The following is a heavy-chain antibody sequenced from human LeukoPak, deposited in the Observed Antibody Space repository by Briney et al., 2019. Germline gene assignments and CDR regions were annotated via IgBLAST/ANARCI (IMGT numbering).Heavy chain of an antibody. CDR3: ARNQESRGNPGYFDL. Sequence: SETLSLTCTVSGGSISNYYWSWIRQPPGKGVEWIGYIYDSGSTNYNPSLKSRVTISVDTSKNQFSLKLSSVTAADTAVYYCARNQESRGNPGYFDLWGRGTLVTVSS. J-gene: IGHJ2*01. V-gene: IGHV4-59*01. CDR2: IYDSGST. D-gene: IGHD2-2*01. CDR1: GGSISNYY.